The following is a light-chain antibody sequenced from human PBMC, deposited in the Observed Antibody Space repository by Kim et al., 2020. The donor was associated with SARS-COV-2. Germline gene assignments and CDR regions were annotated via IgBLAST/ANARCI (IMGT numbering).Light chain of an antibody. CDR3: SSYAGSNVV. CDR2: EVS. CDR1: SSDVGGYNY. Sequence: PVQSVTISCTGTSSDVGGYNYVSWYQQHPGNAPKLMIYEVSKRPSGVPDRFSGSKSGNTASLTVSGLQAEDEADYYCSSYAGSNVVFGGGTKLTVL. V-gene: IGLV2-8*01. J-gene: IGLJ2*01.